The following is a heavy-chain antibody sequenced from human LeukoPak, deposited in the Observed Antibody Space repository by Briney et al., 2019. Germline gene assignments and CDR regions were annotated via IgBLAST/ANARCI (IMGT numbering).Heavy chain of an antibody. V-gene: IGHV1-18*01. Sequence: ASVKVSCKACGYTFSNYGFRWVRQSPGPGLEWFGSISPYNGNTNYAQKLQGRVTMTTDTSTSTAYMELRSLRSDDTAVYYCARPTPGFNYGDYYYYYGMDVWGQGTTVTVSS. CDR3: ARPTPGFNYGDYYYYYGMDV. CDR1: GYTFSNYG. D-gene: IGHD4-11*01. J-gene: IGHJ6*02. CDR2: ISPYNGNT.